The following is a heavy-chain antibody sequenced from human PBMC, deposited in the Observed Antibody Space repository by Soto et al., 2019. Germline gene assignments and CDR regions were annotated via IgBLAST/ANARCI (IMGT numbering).Heavy chain of an antibody. J-gene: IGHJ4*02. CDR1: GYAFTTYG. Sequence: QVHLVQSGAEVKKPGASVKVSCKGSGYAFTTYGITWVRQAPGQGREWMGWISAHNGNTNYAQKLQVRVTVTRGTSTSTAYMELRSLSSDDTAVYYCARGRYGDYWGQGALVNVYS. CDR2: ISAHNGNT. CDR3: ARGRYGDY. D-gene: IGHD1-1*01. V-gene: IGHV1-18*01.